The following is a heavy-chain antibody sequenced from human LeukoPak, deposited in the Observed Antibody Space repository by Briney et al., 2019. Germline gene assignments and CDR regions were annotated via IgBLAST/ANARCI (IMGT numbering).Heavy chain of an antibody. CDR1: GGSISSSSYY. Sequence: SETLSLTCTVSGGSISSSSYYWGWIRQPPGKGLEWIGSIYYSGSTYYNPSLKGRATISLDTSKSRFSLKMTSVTAADTALYFCASVGIKAAVPSDYWGQGTLVTVSS. CDR2: IYYSGST. CDR3: ASVGIKAAVPSDY. D-gene: IGHD6-13*01. J-gene: IGHJ4*02. V-gene: IGHV4-39*07.